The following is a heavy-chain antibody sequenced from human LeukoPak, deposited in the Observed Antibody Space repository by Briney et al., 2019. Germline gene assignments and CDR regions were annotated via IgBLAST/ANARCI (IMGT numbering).Heavy chain of an antibody. V-gene: IGHV3-23*01. D-gene: IGHD3-10*01. J-gene: IGHJ4*02. CDR2: IGSSGGRS. Sequence: GGSLRLSCEASAFTFSGYGVSWVRQAPGKGLEWVSGIGSSGGRSYYADSVKGLFTISRDNSKNTLYMEMNNLRAEDTAVYYCAKCRFGVESWVDSWGQGTLVIVSS. CDR3: AKCRFGVESWVDS. CDR1: AFTFSGYG.